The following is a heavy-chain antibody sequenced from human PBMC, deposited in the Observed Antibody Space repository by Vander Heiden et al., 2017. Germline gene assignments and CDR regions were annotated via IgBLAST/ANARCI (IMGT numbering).Heavy chain of an antibody. CDR3: THSYDSSGYWGPDAFDI. V-gene: IGHV2-5*01. J-gene: IGHJ3*02. CDR1: GFSLSTRGVG. D-gene: IGHD3-22*01. CDR2: IYWNDDK. Sequence: NTLKESGHTLVKHQQTVTLTCTFSGFSLSTRGVGVGWIRSPQGKAMEWLALIYWNDDKRYSPSLKSRLTITKDSSKNQVVLTMTNMNPVDTATYYCTHSYDSSGYWGPDAFDIWGQGTMVTVSS.